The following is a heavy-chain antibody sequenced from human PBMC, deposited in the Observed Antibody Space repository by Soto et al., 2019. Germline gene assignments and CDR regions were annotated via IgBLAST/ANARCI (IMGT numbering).Heavy chain of an antibody. D-gene: IGHD3-16*01. CDR3: VFGGSSFDI. J-gene: IGHJ3*02. CDR1: GFTFISYG. V-gene: IGHV3-30*03. CDR2: ISYDGSNK. Sequence: GGSLRLSCATSGFTFISYGMHWVRQAPGKGLEWVALISYDGSNKYYADSVKGRFTISRDNSENTLYLHMSSLRPEDTAVYYCVFGGSSFDIWGKGTVVTV.